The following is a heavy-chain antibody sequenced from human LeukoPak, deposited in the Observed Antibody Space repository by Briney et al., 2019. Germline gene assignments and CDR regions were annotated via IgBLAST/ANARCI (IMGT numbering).Heavy chain of an antibody. V-gene: IGHV3-74*01. J-gene: IGHJ4*02. CDR1: GFTFSTYC. Sequence: QTGGSLRLSCAASGFTFSTYCMHWVRQAPGKGPMWVSRICPDGTVTNYADSVKARFIISRDNARNTVYLQVNSLRVEDTAVYYCVRDFRSADYWGQGTLVTVSS. CDR3: VRDFRSADY. CDR2: ICPDGTVT.